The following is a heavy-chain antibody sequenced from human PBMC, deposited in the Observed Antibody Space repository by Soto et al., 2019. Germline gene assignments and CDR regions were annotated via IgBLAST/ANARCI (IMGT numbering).Heavy chain of an antibody. D-gene: IGHD3-3*01. CDR3: ARAERRAFCGVVRLYYYYYMDV. CDR2: IWYDGSNK. V-gene: IGHV3-33*01. CDR1: GFTFSSYG. J-gene: IGHJ6*03. Sequence: QVQLVESGGGVVQPGRSLRLSCAASGFTFSSYGMHWVRQAPGKGLEWVAVIWYDGSNKYYADSVKGPFTISRDSSKNTLYLQMNSLRAEDTAVYYCARAERRAFCGVVRLYYYYYMDVWGKGTTVTVSS.